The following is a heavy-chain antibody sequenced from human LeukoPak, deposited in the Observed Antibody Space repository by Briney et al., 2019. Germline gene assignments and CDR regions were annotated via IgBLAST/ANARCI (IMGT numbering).Heavy chain of an antibody. D-gene: IGHD1-26*01. J-gene: IGHJ4*02. CDR2: INHSGST. CDR3: ARARIVGARFDY. V-gene: IGHV4-34*01. Sequence: SETPSLTCAVYGGSFSGYYWSWIRQPPGKGLEWIGEINHSGSTNYNPSLKSRVTISVDTSKNQFSLKLSSVTAADTAVYYCARARIVGARFDYWGQGTLVTVSS. CDR1: GGSFSGYY.